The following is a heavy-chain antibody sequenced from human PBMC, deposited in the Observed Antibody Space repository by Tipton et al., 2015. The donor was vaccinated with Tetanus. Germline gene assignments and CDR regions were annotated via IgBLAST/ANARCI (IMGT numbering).Heavy chain of an antibody. CDR1: GGSITTTNW. CDR2: IHDSGKT. D-gene: IGHD1-26*01. J-gene: IGHJ3*01. Sequence: TLSLTCTVFGGSITTTNWWGWVRQTPGKGLEWIGGIHDSGKTNYNPSLESRVTISVDKSKNQFSLNLNSVTAADTAVYYCAKDTDLLVYAFGVWGQGALVVVSS. V-gene: IGHV4-4*02. CDR3: AKDTDLLVYAFGV.